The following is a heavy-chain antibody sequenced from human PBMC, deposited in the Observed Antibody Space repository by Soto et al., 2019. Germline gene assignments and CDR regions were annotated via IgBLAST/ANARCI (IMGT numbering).Heavy chain of an antibody. CDR1: GFTFSSYA. Sequence: GGSLRLSCAASGFTFSSYAMSWARQAPGKGLEWVSGVSGSGGSTYCVDSVKGRFTISRDNSKNTLYLQMNSLRAEDTAVYYCAEDFGYNYGYDAFDIWGQGTMVTVSS. CDR2: VSGSGGST. CDR3: AEDFGYNYGYDAFDI. V-gene: IGHV3-23*01. J-gene: IGHJ3*02. D-gene: IGHD5-18*01.